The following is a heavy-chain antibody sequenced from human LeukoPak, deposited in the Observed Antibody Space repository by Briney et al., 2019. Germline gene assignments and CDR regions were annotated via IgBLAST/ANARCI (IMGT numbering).Heavy chain of an antibody. D-gene: IGHD3-3*01. Sequence: GGSLRLSCAASGFTFSSYAMTWVRQAPGKGLEWVSAISGSGGSTYYADSVKGRFTISRDNSKNTLFLQMNGLRAEDTAVYYCASANPILLDYYYYYYMDVWGKGTTVTVSS. CDR3: ASANPILLDYYYYYYMDV. J-gene: IGHJ6*03. CDR2: ISGSGGST. CDR1: GFTFSSYA. V-gene: IGHV3-23*01.